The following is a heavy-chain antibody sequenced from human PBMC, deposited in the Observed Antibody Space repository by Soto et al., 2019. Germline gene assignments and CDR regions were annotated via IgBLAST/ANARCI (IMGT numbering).Heavy chain of an antibody. CDR3: ARVVMIVANENPRAFDI. V-gene: IGHV4-34*01. CDR1: GGSFSGYY. CDR2: INHSGST. D-gene: IGHD3-22*01. J-gene: IGHJ3*02. Sequence: PSETLSLTCAVYGGSFSGYYWSWIRQPPGKGLEWIGEINHSGSTNYNPSLKSRVTISVDTSKNQFSLKLSSVTAADTAVYYCARVVMIVANENPRAFDIWGQGTMVTVSS.